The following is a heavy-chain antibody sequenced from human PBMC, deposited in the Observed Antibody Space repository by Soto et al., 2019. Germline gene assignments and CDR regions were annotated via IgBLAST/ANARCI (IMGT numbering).Heavy chain of an antibody. J-gene: IGHJ6*02. CDR1: VFTFSSYG. D-gene: IGHD3-16*01. V-gene: IGHV3-30*18. CDR3: AKSMGGESYYYGMDV. CDR2: ISYDGSNK. Sequence: GGSLSLSCAASVFTFSSYGRHWGRQAPGKGLEWVAVISYDGSNKYYADSVKGRFTISRDNSKNTLYLQMNSLRAEDTAVYYCAKSMGGESYYYGMDVWGQGTTVTVSS.